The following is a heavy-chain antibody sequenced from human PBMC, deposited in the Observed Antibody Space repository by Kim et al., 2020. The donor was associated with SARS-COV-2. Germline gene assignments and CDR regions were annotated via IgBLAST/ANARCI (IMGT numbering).Heavy chain of an antibody. V-gene: IGHV7-4-1*02. Sequence: ASVKVSCKASGYTFTSYAMNWVRQAPGQGLEWMGWINTNTGNPTYAQGFTGRFVFSLDTSVSTAYLQISSLKAEDTAVYYCARPAGVAAKPSGAFDIWGQGTMVTVSS. CDR2: INTNTGNP. D-gene: IGHD5-12*01. J-gene: IGHJ3*02. CDR1: GYTFTSYA. CDR3: ARPAGVAAKPSGAFDI.